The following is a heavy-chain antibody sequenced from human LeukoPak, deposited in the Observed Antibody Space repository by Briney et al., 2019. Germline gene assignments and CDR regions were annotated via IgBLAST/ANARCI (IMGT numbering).Heavy chain of an antibody. D-gene: IGHD1-26*01. CDR1: GASISSYGGSMSYYY. CDR3: ARACSGSLPFGY. V-gene: IGHV4-61*08. J-gene: IGHJ4*02. CDR2: ISYTGNT. Sequence: SSETLSLTCTVSGASISSYGGSMSYYYWNWIRQTPGKGLEWIGDISYTGNTTYNPSLQSRVTISLETSKNQFSLNLGSVTAADTAVYYCARACSGSLPFGYWGQGTLVTVSS.